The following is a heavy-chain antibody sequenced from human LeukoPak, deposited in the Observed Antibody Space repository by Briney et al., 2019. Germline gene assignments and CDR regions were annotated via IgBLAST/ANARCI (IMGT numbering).Heavy chain of an antibody. V-gene: IGHV7-4-1*02. J-gene: IGHJ6*02. CDR1: GYTFTSYG. CDR2: INTNTGNP. CDR3: ARPSLRLDYGMDV. Sequence: ASVKVSCTASGYTFTSYGISWVRQAPGQGLEWMGWINTNTGNPTYAQGFTGRFVFSLDTSVSTAYLQISSLKAEDTAVYYCARPSLRLDYGMDVWGQGTTVTVSS. D-gene: IGHD6-19*01.